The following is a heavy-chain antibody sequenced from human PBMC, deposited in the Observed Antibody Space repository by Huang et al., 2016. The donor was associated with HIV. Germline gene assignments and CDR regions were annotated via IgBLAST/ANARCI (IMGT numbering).Heavy chain of an antibody. CDR3: ARAFPSGALDS. J-gene: IGHJ4*02. CDR2: VSYTGST. V-gene: IGHV4-59*01. Sequence: QVRLQESGPGLVRPSETLSLTCNVSCAPINKYYWNWIRQSPGMGLEWVGFVSYTGSTNYNPSLKSRVTILQDTSKNQCSLKLTSVTAADTAVYYCARAFPSGALDSWGQGTLVTVSS. CDR1: CAPINKYY.